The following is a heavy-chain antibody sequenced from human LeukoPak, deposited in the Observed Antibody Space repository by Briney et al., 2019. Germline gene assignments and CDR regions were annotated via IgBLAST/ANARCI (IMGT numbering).Heavy chain of an antibody. CDR3: ARQRGNWFDS. CDR2: ISYDGSNK. V-gene: IGHV3-30*04. CDR1: GFTFSSYA. Sequence: GGSLRLSCAASGFTFSSYAMHWVRQAPGKGLEWVAVISYDGSNKYYADSVKGRFTISRDNAKNSVYLQMNSLRAEDTALYYCARQRGNWFDSWGQGTLVTVSS. D-gene: IGHD3-10*01. J-gene: IGHJ5*01.